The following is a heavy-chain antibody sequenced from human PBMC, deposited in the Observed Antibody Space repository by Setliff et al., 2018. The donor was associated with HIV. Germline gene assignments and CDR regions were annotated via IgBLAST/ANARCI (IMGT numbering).Heavy chain of an antibody. CDR3: AKDFSGGHYHDY. V-gene: IGHV3-23*01. CDR2: IRRSGDST. CDR1: GFSFSIYA. J-gene: IGHJ4*02. Sequence: PGGSLRLSCAASGFSFSIYAMSWVRQAPGKGLEWVSGIRRSGDSTDYAESVKGRFTISRDNAKNTLYLQMNSLRVEDTAVYYCAKDFSGGHYHDYWGQGTLVTVSS. D-gene: IGHD2-15*01.